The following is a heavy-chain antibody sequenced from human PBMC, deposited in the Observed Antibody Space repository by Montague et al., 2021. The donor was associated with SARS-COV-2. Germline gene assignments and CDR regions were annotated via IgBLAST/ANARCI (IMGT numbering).Heavy chain of an antibody. D-gene: IGHD3-3*01. Sequence: SVKVSCKASGYRFSSYGISWVRQAPGQGLEWMGWISTYNGNTIYARNFQGRLTMTRDTSTSTATMELKYLIPDDTAVYYCARAAGRDFWSDYYLNWFDPWGQGTLVTVSS. V-gene: IGHV1-18*01. CDR3: ARAAGRDFWSDYYLNWFDP. CDR1: GYRFSSYG. CDR2: ISTYNGNT. J-gene: IGHJ5*02.